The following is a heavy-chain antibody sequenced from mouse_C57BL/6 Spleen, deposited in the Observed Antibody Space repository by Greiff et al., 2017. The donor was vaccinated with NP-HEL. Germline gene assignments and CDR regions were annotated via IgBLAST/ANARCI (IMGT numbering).Heavy chain of an antibody. CDR3: ASGYGSSGYWYFDV. D-gene: IGHD1-1*01. Sequence: QVQLKESGPGLVAPSQSLSITCTVSGFSLTSYAISWVRQPPGKGLEWLGVIWTGGGTNSNSALKSRLSIRKDNSKSQVFLKMNSLQTEDTARYYCASGYGSSGYWYFDVWGTGTTVTVSS. V-gene: IGHV2-9-1*01. CDR2: IWTGGGT. J-gene: IGHJ1*03. CDR1: GFSLTSYA.